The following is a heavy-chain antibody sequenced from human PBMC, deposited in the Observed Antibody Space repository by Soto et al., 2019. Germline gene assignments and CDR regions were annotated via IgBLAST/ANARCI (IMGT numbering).Heavy chain of an antibody. CDR2: INGDATST. J-gene: IGHJ6*02. V-gene: IGHV3-74*01. CDR1: GFTLNNYW. CDR3: ARGDIAAETFFYYYGMDL. Sequence: PGGSLRLSCAASGFTLNNYWMHWVRQAPGMGLVWVSRINGDATSTSYADSVKGRFTISRGNARNTLYLQMNSLRAEDTALYYCARGDIAAETFFYYYGMDLWGQGTTLTVSS. D-gene: IGHD6-13*01.